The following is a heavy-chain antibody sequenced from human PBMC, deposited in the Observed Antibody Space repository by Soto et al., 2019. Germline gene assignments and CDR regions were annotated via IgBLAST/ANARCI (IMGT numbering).Heavy chain of an antibody. D-gene: IGHD5-12*01. V-gene: IGHV3-21*01. CDR1: GFTFSSYS. J-gene: IGHJ1*01. CDR2: ISSSSSYI. CDR3: ARDLDGYNQGEYFQY. Sequence: PGGSLRLSCAASGFTFSSYSMNWVRQAPGKGLEWVSSISSSSSYIYYADSVKGRFTISRDNAKNSLYLQMNSLRAEDTAVYYCARDLDGYNQGEYFQYWGQGTLVTVSS.